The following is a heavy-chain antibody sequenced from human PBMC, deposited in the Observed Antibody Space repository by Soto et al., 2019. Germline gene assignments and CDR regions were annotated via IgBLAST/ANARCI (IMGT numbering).Heavy chain of an antibody. CDR2: IKRDGSEK. V-gene: IGHV3-7*05. J-gene: IGHJ5*02. D-gene: IGHD3-3*01. CDR3: ARGYYDFWSGYRPNWFDP. Sequence: PGGSLRLSCAASGFTFSSYWMSWVRQAPGKGLEWVANIKRDGSEKYYVDSVKGRFTISRDNAKNSLYLQMNSLRAEDTAVYYCARGYYDFWSGYRPNWFDPWGQGTLVTVSS. CDR1: GFTFSSYW.